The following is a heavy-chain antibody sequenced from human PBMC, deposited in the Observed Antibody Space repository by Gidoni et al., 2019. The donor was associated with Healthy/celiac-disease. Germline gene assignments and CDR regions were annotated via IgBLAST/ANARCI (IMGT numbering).Heavy chain of an antibody. J-gene: IGHJ6*02. V-gene: IGHV5-10-1*01. CDR2: IDPSDSYT. CDR1: GYSFTSYW. CDR3: ATRIVGATPYYYGMDV. D-gene: IGHD1-26*01. Sequence: EVQLVQSGAEVKKPGGSLRISCKGSGYSFTSYWISWVRQMPGKGLEWMGRIDPSDSYTNYSPSFQGHVTISADKSISTAYLQWSSLKASDTAMYYCATRIVGATPYYYGMDVWGQGTTVTVSS.